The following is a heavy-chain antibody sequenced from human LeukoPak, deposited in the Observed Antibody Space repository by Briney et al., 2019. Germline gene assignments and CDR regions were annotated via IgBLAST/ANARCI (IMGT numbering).Heavy chain of an antibody. D-gene: IGHD6-19*01. CDR2: IKEDGSQT. CDR1: GFNFNWPW. V-gene: IGHV3-7*03. CDR3: VRDDGWFHFAY. Sequence: PGGSLRLSCGASGFNFNWPWMTRVRQAPGKGLEWVAHIKEDGSQTNYADSVRGRFTISRANAQNSLSLQMNSLRAEDTAVYYCVRDDGWFHFAYWGQGTLVTVSS. J-gene: IGHJ4*02.